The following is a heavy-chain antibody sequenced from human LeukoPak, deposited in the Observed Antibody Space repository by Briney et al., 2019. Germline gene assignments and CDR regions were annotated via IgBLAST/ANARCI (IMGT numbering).Heavy chain of an antibody. Sequence: SETLSLTCTVSGGSISSGGYYWSWIRQHPGKGLEWIGYIYYSGSTYYNPSLKSRVTISVDTSKNQFSLKLSSVTAADTAVYYCATRGVPAAIGKNWFDPWGQGTLVTVSS. CDR3: ATRGVPAAIGKNWFDP. CDR1: GGSISSGGYY. J-gene: IGHJ5*02. CDR2: IYYSGST. V-gene: IGHV4-31*03. D-gene: IGHD2-2*01.